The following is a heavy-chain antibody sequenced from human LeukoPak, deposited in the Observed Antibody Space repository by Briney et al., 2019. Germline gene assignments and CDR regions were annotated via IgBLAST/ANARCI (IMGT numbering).Heavy chain of an antibody. V-gene: IGHV4-34*01. CDR3: ARESPAMASIPFDY. D-gene: IGHD5-18*01. J-gene: IGHJ4*02. CDR2: INHSGST. Sequence: NPSETLSLTCAVYGGSFSGYYWSWIRQPPGKGLEWIGEINHSGSTNYNPSLKSRVTISVDTSKNQFSLKLSSVTAADTAVYYCARESPAMASIPFDYWGQGTLVTVSS. CDR1: GGSFSGYY.